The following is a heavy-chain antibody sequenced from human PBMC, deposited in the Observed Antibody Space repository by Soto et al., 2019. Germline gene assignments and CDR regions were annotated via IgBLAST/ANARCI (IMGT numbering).Heavy chain of an antibody. CDR2: IFPHGLT. CDR3: ATQRLTLAPDS. D-gene: IGHD3-3*02. J-gene: IGHJ5*01. CDR1: GGSISGSNYY. V-gene: IGHV4-39*01. Sequence: QVQLQESGPGPVKPSETLSLTCSVSGGSISGSNYYWGWIRQSPEKGLEWIGSIFPHGLTSYNPSLHSRVPVSVATSTTSFSLNLRSVPSADTGIYYCATQRLTLAPDSWGQGTLVSVSS.